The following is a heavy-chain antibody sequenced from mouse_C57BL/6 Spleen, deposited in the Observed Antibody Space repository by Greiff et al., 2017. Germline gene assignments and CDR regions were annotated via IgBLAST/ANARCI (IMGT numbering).Heavy chain of an antibody. CDR2: IDPSDSYT. D-gene: IGHD2-4*01. Sequence: QVQLQQPGAELVKPGASVKLSCKASGYTFTSYWMQWVKQRPGQGLEWIGEIDPSDSYTNYNQKFKGKATLTVDTSSSTAYMQLSSLTSEDSAVYYCARSLYDYDGVYYFDYGGQGTTRTVSS. J-gene: IGHJ2*01. CDR3: ARSLYDYDGVYYFDY. CDR1: GYTFTSYW. V-gene: IGHV1-50*01.